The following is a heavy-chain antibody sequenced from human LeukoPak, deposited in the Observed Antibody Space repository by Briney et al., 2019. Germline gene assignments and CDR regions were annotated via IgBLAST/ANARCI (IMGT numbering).Heavy chain of an antibody. J-gene: IGHJ3*02. V-gene: IGHV4-34*01. D-gene: IGHD6-25*01. CDR2: INHSGST. Sequence: SETLSLTCAVYGGSFRGYCWSWIRQPPGKGLEWIGEINHSGSTNYNPSLKSRVTISVDTSKNQFSLKLSSVTAADTAVYYCARGRPRAFDIWGQGTMVTVSS. CDR1: GGSFRGYC. CDR3: ARGRPRAFDI.